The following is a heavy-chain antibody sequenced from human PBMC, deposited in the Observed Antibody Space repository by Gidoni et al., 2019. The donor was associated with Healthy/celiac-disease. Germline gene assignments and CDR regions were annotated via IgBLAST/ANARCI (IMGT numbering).Heavy chain of an antibody. CDR1: GFTFRSYA. J-gene: IGHJ4*02. D-gene: IGHD6-13*01. CDR2: ISGSGGST. V-gene: IGHV3-23*01. CDR3: AKDPPTASSSWSDY. Sequence: EVPLLESGGGLVQPGGSLRLSFAASGFTFRSYAMSWVRQAPGKGLEWVSAISGSGGSTYYADSVKGRFTISRDNSKNTLYLQMNSLRAEDTAVYYCAKDPPTASSSWSDYWGQGTLVTVSS.